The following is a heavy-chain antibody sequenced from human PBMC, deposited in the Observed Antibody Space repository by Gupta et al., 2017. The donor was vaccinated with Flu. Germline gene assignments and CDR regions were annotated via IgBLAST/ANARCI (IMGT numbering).Heavy chain of an antibody. CDR3: TTDSSGGITFDI. J-gene: IGHJ3*02. D-gene: IGHD3-10*01. Sequence: DYAPPVKGRFSISRDDSKNMLWLQMNSLRTEDTAVYYCTTDSSGGITFDIWGQGTPVTVS. V-gene: IGHV3-15*01.